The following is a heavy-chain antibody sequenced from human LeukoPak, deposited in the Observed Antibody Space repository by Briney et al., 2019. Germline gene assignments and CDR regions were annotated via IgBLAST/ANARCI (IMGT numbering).Heavy chain of an antibody. CDR2: ISYDGSNK. CDR3: ARDFGYSGYDRLGRGLDY. V-gene: IGHV3-30-3*01. CDR1: GFTFSNYA. D-gene: IGHD5-12*01. Sequence: PGGSLRLSCAASGFTFSNYAMHWVRQAPGKGLEWVAVISYDGSNKYYADSVKGRFTISRDNSKNTLYLQMNSLRAEDTAVYYCARDFGYSGYDRLGRGLDYWGQGTLVTVSS. J-gene: IGHJ4*02.